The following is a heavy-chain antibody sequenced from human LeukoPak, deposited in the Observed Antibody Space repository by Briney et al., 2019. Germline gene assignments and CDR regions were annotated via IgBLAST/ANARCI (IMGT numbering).Heavy chain of an antibody. D-gene: IGHD2-21*01. J-gene: IGHJ3*02. CDR1: GYTFSSYA. CDR3: ARLFGGANDAFDI. Sequence: ASVKVSCKAPGYTFSSYAISWVRQAPGQGLEWMGWISAYNGNSNSAQKIQGRVTMTTDTSTRTAYMELSNLRSDDTAVYYCARLFGGANDAFDIWGQGTMVTVSS. CDR2: ISAYNGNS. V-gene: IGHV1-18*01.